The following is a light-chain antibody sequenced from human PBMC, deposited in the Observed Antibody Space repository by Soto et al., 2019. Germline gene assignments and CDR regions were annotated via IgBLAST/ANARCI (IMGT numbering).Light chain of an antibody. CDR2: GAS. CDR3: QQYNNWWT. CDR1: QSVSTS. Sequence: EIVMTQSPATLSVSPGERATLSCRASQSVSTSLAWYQQKPGQAPRLLISGASTRATGVPARFSGSGSETEFTLNISSLQSEDFAVYYCQQYNNWWTFGQGTKVEI. V-gene: IGKV3-15*01. J-gene: IGKJ1*01.